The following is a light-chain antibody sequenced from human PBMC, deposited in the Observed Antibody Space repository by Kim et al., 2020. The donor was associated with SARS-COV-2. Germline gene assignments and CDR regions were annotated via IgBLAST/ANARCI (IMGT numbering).Light chain of an antibody. CDR3: QAWDRSVV. V-gene: IGLV3-1*01. Sequence: SYELTQPPSVSVSPGQTASISCSGDKLGDKYASWYQQKPGQSPVLVIYQDTKRPSGIPERFSGSNSGNTATLTISGTQAMDEADYYCQAWDRSVVFGGGTQLTVL. CDR2: QDT. CDR1: KLGDKY. J-gene: IGLJ3*02.